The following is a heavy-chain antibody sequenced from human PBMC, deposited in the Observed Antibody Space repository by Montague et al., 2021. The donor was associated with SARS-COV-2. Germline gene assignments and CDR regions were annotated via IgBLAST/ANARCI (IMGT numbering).Heavy chain of an antibody. V-gene: IGHV4-59*01. CDR1: GGSISRYS. J-gene: IGHJ6*03. D-gene: IGHD2-2*02. CDR3: RVVPVGIPKGPNFYYMDV. CDR2: IYYRGSS. Sequence: SETLSLTCAVYGGSISRYSWTWIRQPPGKGLEWIGYIYYRGSSNYNPSLKSRVTISVDTSKNQFSLKLSSVTATDTAIYYCRVVPVGIPKGPNFYYMDVWGKGTTVTVSS.